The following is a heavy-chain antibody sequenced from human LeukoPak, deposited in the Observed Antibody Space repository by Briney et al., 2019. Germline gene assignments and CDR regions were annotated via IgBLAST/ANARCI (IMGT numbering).Heavy chain of an antibody. V-gene: IGHV4-4*07. CDR3: AREWVADDAFDI. CDR2: IYTSGST. Sequence: TETLSLTCTVSGGSISSYYWSWIRQPAGKGLEWIGRIYTSGSTNYNPSPKSRVTISVDTSKNQFSLKLSSVTAADTAVYYCAREWVADDAFDIWGQGTMVTVSS. CDR1: GGSISSYY. D-gene: IGHD2-15*01. J-gene: IGHJ3*02.